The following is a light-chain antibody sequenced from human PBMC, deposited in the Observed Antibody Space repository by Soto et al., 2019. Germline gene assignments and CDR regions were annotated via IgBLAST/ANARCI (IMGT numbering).Light chain of an antibody. CDR3: QQYNSWPPLT. Sequence: EIVMTQSPATLSVSPGERATLSCRASQSVSSNVAWYQQKPGQAPRLLFHGASSRATGIPARFSGSGSGTEFTLTISILQSEDFAVYYCQQYNSWPPLTFGGGTKVEI. CDR1: QSVSSN. CDR2: GAS. J-gene: IGKJ4*01. V-gene: IGKV3-15*01.